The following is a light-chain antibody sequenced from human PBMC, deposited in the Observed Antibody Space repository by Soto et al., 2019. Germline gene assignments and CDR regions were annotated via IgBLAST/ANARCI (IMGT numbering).Light chain of an antibody. Sequence: NFMLTQPHSVSESPGKTVTISCTRTSGSIARNYVQWFQQRPGSAPTTIIYEDDHRPSGVPDRFSGSIDRSSNSASLTISGLKTEDEADYYCQSFDNNIVVFGGGTKLTVL. CDR1: SGSIARNY. V-gene: IGLV6-57*04. CDR2: EDD. J-gene: IGLJ2*01. CDR3: QSFDNNIVV.